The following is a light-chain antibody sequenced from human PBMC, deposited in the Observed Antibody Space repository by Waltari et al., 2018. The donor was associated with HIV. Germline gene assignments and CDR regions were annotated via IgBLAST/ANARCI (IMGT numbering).Light chain of an antibody. CDR2: EVS. Sequence: QSDLTQPASVSGSPGQSITISRTGTSSDVGGYNYVSWYQQHSGKAPKLMIYEVSNRPSGVSNRFSGSKSGNTASLTISGLQAEDDAYYYCSSYTGTSTHVVFGGGTKLTVL. V-gene: IGLV2-14*01. J-gene: IGLJ2*01. CDR3: SSYTGTSTHVV. CDR1: SSDVGGYNY.